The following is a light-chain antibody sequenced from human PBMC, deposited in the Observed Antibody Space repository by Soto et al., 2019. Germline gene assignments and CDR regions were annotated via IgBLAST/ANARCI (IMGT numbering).Light chain of an antibody. Sequence: EIVLTQSPGTLSLSPGQRATLSCRASQSVSRSYLAWYQHKRGQAPRLLMFGTGSRATGIPDRFSGTGSGTDFTLIINRLEPEDFAVYYCQQYSSTPHTFGQGTQVDIK. CDR3: QQYSSTPHT. V-gene: IGKV3-20*01. J-gene: IGKJ2*01. CDR2: GTG. CDR1: QSVSRSY.